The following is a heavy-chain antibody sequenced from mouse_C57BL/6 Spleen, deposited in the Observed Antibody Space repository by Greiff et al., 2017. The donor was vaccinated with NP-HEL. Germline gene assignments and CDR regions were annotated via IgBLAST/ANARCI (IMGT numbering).Heavy chain of an antibody. D-gene: IGHD2-4*01. CDR2: IDPSDSET. Sequence: QVQLQQPGAELVRPGSSVKLSCKASGYTFTSYWMHWVKQRPIQGLEWIGNIDPSDSETHYNQKFKDKATLTVDKSSSTAYMQLSSLTSEDSAVYYCARGGLRRKFAYWGQGTLVTVSA. CDR1: GYTFTSYW. V-gene: IGHV1-52*01. CDR3: ARGGLRRKFAY. J-gene: IGHJ3*01.